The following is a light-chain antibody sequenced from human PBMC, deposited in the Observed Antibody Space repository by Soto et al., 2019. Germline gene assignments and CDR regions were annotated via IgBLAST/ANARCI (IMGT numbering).Light chain of an antibody. CDR3: CSYAGSGTDNYV. CDR1: SSNVGSYKL. Sequence: QSALTQPASVSGSPGQSITISCTGTSSNVGSYKLVSWYQQHPGKAPKLMIYEGIKRPSGVSNRFSGSKSGNTAFLTISGLQAEDEADYYCCSYAGSGTDNYVFGSGTKLTVL. CDR2: EGI. J-gene: IGLJ1*01. V-gene: IGLV2-23*01.